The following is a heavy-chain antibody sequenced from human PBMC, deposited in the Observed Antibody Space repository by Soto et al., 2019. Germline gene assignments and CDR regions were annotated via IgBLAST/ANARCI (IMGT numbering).Heavy chain of an antibody. V-gene: IGHV1-46*02. CDR2: INPSCDGT. CDR3: ARVAIGDDYEDV. J-gene: IGHJ6*02. D-gene: IGHD4-17*01. Sequence: ASVKVSCKAFGYTFNAFYMHWVRQAPGQGLEWMGVINPSCDGTSYAQKFQGRVTMTRDTSTRTVYMELSSLRSEDTAVYYCARVAIGDDYEDVWGQGKTVTVSS. CDR1: GYTFNAFY.